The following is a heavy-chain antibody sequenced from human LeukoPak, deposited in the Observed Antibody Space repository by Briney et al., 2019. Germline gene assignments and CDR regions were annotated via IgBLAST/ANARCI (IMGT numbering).Heavy chain of an antibody. Sequence: KPSETLSLTCTVSGVSIGSHYWSWIRQSSGKGLEWIGCVYNSGTTVYNPSLTGRVTISVDTSKNQYSLNLRSVTAADAAVYYCARDAYWGQGILVTVSS. CDR1: GVSIGSHY. CDR3: ARDAY. V-gene: IGHV4-59*11. J-gene: IGHJ4*02. CDR2: VYNSGTT.